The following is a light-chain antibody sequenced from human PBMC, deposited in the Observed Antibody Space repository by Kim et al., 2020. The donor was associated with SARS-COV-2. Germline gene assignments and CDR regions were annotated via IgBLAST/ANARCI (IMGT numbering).Light chain of an antibody. CDR1: QSVNSD. J-gene: IGKJ4*01. V-gene: IGKV3-11*01. CDR3: QQRSNWPLT. CDR2: DAS. Sequence: EIVLTQSPATLSLSPGERATLSCRASQSVNSDLGWYQQKSGQPPRLLIYDASNRATGVPARFSGSGSGTDFTLTISSLEPEDFAVYYCQQRSNWPLTFGGGTKVDIK.